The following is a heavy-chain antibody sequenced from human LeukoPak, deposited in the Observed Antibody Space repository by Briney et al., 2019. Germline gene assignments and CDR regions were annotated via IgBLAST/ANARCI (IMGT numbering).Heavy chain of an antibody. CDR2: IYYSGST. D-gene: IGHD3-3*01. V-gene: IGHV4-38-2*02. J-gene: IGHJ4*02. CDR1: DYSISSGYY. CDR3: SNTIFGVVTHDY. Sequence: SETLSLTCSVSDYSISSGYYWGWIRQPPGKGLEWIGSIYYSGSTYYNPSLKSRVTISVDTSKNQFSLKLSSVTAADTAVYYCSNTIFGVVTHDYWGQGTLVTVSS.